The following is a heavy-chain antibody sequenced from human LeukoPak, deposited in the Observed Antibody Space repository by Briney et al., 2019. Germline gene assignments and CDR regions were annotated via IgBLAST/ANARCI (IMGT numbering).Heavy chain of an antibody. CDR1: GGSIFSYY. CDR2: IYYSGST. V-gene: IGHV4-59*08. D-gene: IGHD2-21*01. Sequence: SETLSLTCTVSGGSIFSYYWSWIRQPPGKGLEWMGYIYYSGSTNYNPSLKSRVTISVDTSKNQFSLRVSSVTAADTAVYYWARHLNNCGDDCYIFDYWGQGTLVTVSS. J-gene: IGHJ4*02. CDR3: ARHLNNCGDDCYIFDY.